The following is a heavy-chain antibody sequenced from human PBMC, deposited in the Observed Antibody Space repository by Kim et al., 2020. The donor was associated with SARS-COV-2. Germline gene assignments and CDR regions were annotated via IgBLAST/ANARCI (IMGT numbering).Heavy chain of an antibody. V-gene: IGHV3-33*01. CDR1: GFTFSSYG. Sequence: GGSLRLSCAASGFTFSSYGMHWVRQAPGKGLEWVAVIWYDGSNKYYADSVKGRFTISRDNSKNTLYLQMNSLRAEDTAVYYCARECSPYSSGWYGLAVWVDKLHYYYGMDVWGQGTTVTVSS. J-gene: IGHJ6*02. CDR3: ARECSPYSSGWYGLAVWVDKLHYYYGMDV. D-gene: IGHD6-19*01. CDR2: IWYDGSNK.